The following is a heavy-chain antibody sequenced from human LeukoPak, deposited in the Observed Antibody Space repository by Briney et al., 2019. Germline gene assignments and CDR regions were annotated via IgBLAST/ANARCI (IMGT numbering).Heavy chain of an antibody. D-gene: IGHD4-23*01. CDR2: IYYSGST. Sequence: SETLSLTCTVSGGSISTSSYYWGWIRQPPGKGLECIGNIYYSGSTYYNPSLKSRVTISVDTSKNQFSLKLSSVTAADTAVYYCAGIPTFTVVTHWFDPWGQGTLVTVSS. CDR3: AGIPTFTVVTHWFDP. CDR1: GGSISTSSYY. V-gene: IGHV4-39*07. J-gene: IGHJ5*02.